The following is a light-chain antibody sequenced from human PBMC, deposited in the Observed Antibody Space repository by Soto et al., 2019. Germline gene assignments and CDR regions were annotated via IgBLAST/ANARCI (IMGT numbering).Light chain of an antibody. CDR2: DAS. J-gene: IGKJ1*01. V-gene: IGKV1-5*01. CDR3: QQYNSYWT. Sequence: IQMTQSPSTLSAFVGDRVTITCRASQSISWWLAWYQQKPGQAPKLLIYDASALESGVPSRFSGSGSGTEFTLTISNLQPDDFASYDCQQYNSYWTFGQGTKVEIK. CDR1: QSISWW.